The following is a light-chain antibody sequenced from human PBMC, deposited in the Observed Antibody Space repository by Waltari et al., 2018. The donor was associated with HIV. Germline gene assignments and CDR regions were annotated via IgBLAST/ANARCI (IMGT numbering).Light chain of an antibody. CDR3: QSYKSAPFT. J-gene: IGKJ4*02. V-gene: IGKV1-27*01. CDR2: GTS. CDR1: QAISNY. Sequence: DIQMTQSPSSRSASVGDRVTITCRASQAISNYLAWYQQKPGKVPKVLIYGTSSLQSGVPSRFTGSGSGTEFTLTISSLQHEDVATYYCQSYKSAPFTFGGGTRVEIK.